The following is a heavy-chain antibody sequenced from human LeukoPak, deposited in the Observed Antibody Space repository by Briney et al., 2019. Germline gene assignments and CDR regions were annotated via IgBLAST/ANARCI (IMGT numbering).Heavy chain of an antibody. CDR2: IRYDGSNK. J-gene: IGHJ4*02. D-gene: IGHD5-18*01. Sequence: GGSLRLSCAASGFTFSSYGMHWVRQAPGKGLEWVAFIRYDGSNKYYAASVKGRFPISRDNSKNTLYLQMNSLRAEDTAVYYCAKDRIQLWLVDYWGQGTLVTVSS. CDR3: AKDRIQLWLVDY. CDR1: GFTFSSYG. V-gene: IGHV3-30*02.